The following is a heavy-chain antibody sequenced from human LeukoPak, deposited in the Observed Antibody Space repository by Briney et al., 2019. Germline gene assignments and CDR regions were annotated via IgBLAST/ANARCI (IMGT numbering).Heavy chain of an antibody. V-gene: IGHV3-23*01. CDR2: VSGTGGTT. D-gene: IGHD1-26*01. CDR1: GFAFSGYA. Sequence: GGSLRLSCVASGFAFSGYAMSWVRHAPGKGLEWVSAVSGTGGTTHYADSVKGRFTISRDNSKNTVYLQMNSLRAKDTAVYYCAKDAPGESRDFDYWGQGTLVIISP. CDR3: AKDAPGESRDFDY. J-gene: IGHJ4*02.